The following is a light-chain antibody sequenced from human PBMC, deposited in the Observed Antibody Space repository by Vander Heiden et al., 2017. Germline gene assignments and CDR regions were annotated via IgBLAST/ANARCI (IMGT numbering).Light chain of an antibody. CDR1: SSNIENNY. V-gene: IGLV1-51*01. CDR2: DNN. J-gene: IGLJ1*01. CDR3: VTWDTSLSTLV. Sequence: QSVLTQPPSGSAAPGQKVTISCSGSSSNIENNYVCWYLQLPGTAPKLLIYDNNKRPSGIPDRFSASKSGTSATLGITGLQTGDEADYYCVTWDTSLSTLVFGPGTKVTVL.